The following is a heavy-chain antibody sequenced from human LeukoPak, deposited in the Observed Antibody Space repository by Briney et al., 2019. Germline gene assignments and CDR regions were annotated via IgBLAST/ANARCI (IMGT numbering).Heavy chain of an antibody. D-gene: IGHD2-2*01. J-gene: IGHJ4*02. CDR3: ARAMVVIVPAAV. Sequence: PGGSLRLSCTASRFTFSSYSMNWVRQAPGKGLAWVAVISYDGNSKSYAKSVKGRFTISRDNSKNTLYLEMNSLRPEDTAVYYCARAMVVIVPAAVWGQGTLVTVSS. CDR2: ISYDGNSK. V-gene: IGHV3-30*03. CDR1: RFTFSSYS.